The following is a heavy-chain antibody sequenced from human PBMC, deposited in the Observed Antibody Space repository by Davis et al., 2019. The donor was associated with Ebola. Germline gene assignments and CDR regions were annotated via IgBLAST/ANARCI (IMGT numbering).Heavy chain of an antibody. CDR1: GNTFSTYY. J-gene: IGHJ5*02. CDR2: INPSGGST. Sequence: ASVKVSCKASGNTFSTYYVHWVRQAPGQGLEWMGIINPSGGSTTYAQRFQGRVTMTRDTSTRTVYMEVSSLRSEDTAVYYCAAGGTNTKTKNFDPWGQGTLVTVSS. D-gene: IGHD1-1*01. V-gene: IGHV1-46*01. CDR3: AAGGTNTKTKNFDP.